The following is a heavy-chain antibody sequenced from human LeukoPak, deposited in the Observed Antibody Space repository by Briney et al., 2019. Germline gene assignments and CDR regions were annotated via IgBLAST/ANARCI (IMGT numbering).Heavy chain of an antibody. J-gene: IGHJ4*02. V-gene: IGHV3-74*01. Sequence: GGSLRLSCAASGFTFSSYAMHWVRQAPGKGLVWVSRINTDGSSTSYADSVKGRFTISRDNAKNTLYLQMNSLRAEDTAVYYCASTRITIFGVVDYWGQGTLVTVSS. CDR1: GFTFSSYA. D-gene: IGHD3-3*01. CDR2: INTDGSST. CDR3: ASTRITIFGVVDY.